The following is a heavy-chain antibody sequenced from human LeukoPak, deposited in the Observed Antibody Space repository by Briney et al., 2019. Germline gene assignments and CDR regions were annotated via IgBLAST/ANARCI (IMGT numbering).Heavy chain of an antibody. CDR1: GGSISSGGYY. J-gene: IGHJ4*02. D-gene: IGHD2-21*02. Sequence: PSETLSLTCTVSGGSISSGGYYWSWIRQPPGKGLEWIGEINHSGSTNYNPSLKSRVTISVDTSKNQFSLKLSSVTAADTAVYYCARGLAYCGGDCYSDWGQGTLVTVSS. CDR3: ARGLAYCGGDCYSD. V-gene: IGHV4-39*07. CDR2: INHSGST.